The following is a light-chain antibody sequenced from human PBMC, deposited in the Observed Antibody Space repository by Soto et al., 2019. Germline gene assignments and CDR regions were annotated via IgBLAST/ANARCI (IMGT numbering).Light chain of an antibody. CDR3: QQFYSYPLT. CDR1: QSISSW. Sequence: DIQMTQSPATLSQSLGARVPIPCRASQSISSWLAWYQQKPGKAPKLLIYDVSNLQSGVPSRFGGSGSGTDFTLTISSLQSEDFATYYCQQFYSYPLTFGGGTKVDI. V-gene: IGKV1-5*01. J-gene: IGKJ4*01. CDR2: DVS.